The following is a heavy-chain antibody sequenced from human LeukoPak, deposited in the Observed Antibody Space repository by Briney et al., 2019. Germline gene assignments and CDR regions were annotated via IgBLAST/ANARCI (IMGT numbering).Heavy chain of an antibody. CDR3: ARDVGYYDSSGYGDFQH. D-gene: IGHD3-22*01. V-gene: IGHV3-7*01. CDR2: IKQDGSDK. Sequence: GGSLRLSCAASGFTFSSYWMNWVRQAPGKGLEWVANIKQDGSDKYYVDSVKGRFTISRDNAKNSLYLQMNSLRDEDTAVYYCARDVGYYDSSGYGDFQHWGQGTLVTVSS. J-gene: IGHJ1*01. CDR1: GFTFSSYW.